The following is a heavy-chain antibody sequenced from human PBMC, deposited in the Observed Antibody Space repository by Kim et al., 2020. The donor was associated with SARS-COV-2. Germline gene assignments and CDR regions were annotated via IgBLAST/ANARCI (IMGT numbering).Heavy chain of an antibody. V-gene: IGHV4-4*02. Sequence: SETLSLTCAVSGGSISSSNWWSWVRQPPGKGLEWIGEIYHSGSTNYNPSLKSRVTISVDKSKNQFSLKLSSVTAADTAVYYCARDPPDHGSGPGFDPWGQGTLVTVSS. CDR1: GGSISSSNW. CDR3: ARDPPDHGSGPGFDP. J-gene: IGHJ5*02. D-gene: IGHD3-10*01. CDR2: IYHSGST.